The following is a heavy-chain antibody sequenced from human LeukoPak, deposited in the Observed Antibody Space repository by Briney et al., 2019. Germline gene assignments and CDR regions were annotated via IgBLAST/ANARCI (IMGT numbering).Heavy chain of an antibody. Sequence: ASVKVSCKASGYTFTGYYMHWVRQAPGQGLEWMGWINPNSGGTNYAQKFQGRVTMTRDTSISTAYMELSRLRSDDTAVYYCARDQTYYYGSSGLPFDYWGQGTLVTVSS. CDR3: ARDQTYYYGSSGLPFDY. D-gene: IGHD3-22*01. J-gene: IGHJ4*02. V-gene: IGHV1-2*02. CDR1: GYTFTGYY. CDR2: INPNSGGT.